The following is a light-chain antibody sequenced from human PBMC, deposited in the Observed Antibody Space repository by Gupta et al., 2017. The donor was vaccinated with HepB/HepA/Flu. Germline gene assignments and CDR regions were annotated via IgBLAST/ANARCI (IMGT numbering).Light chain of an antibody. CDR1: DMGTKN. CDR2: LDT. V-gene: IGLV3-21*04. J-gene: IGLJ2*01. CDR3: QVWDSNTDYVI. Sequence: SYVLTQPPSVSVAPGTPASVTCGGNDMGTKNVVWYQQKPGQAPMWVIYLDTDRPSGIPERFSASNAGNTATLTINRVEAGDEADDYCQVWDSNTDYVIFGGGTKLTVL.